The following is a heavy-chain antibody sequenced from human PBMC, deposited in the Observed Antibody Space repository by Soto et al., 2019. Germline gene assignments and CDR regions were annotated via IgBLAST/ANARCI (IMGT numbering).Heavy chain of an antibody. CDR3: AKDPWGGWYEDDY. CDR1: GFTFSTYA. J-gene: IGHJ4*02. V-gene: IGHV3-23*01. Sequence: EVQLLESGGGLVPPGGSLRLSCAASGFTFSTYAMGWVRQAPGKGLEWVSCISNIGGITYYADSVKGRFTISRDNYKNTLYLQMTSLRAEDTAVYYCAKDPWGGWYEDDYWGQGNLVTVSS. D-gene: IGHD6-19*01. CDR2: ISNIGGIT.